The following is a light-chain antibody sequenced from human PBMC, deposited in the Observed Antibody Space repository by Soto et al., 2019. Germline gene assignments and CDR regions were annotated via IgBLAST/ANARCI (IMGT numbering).Light chain of an antibody. CDR2: DNN. J-gene: IGLJ1*01. V-gene: IGLV1-40*01. CDR1: SSNIGTGYD. Sequence: QSVLTQPPSVSGAPGQRVTISCTGSSSNIGTGYDVHWYQQLPGTAPKLLIYDNNNRPSGVPDRISGSKSGTSASLTLTGLEAEDEADYYCYSYESMLNSYVFGSGTKLTVL. CDR3: YSYESMLNSYV.